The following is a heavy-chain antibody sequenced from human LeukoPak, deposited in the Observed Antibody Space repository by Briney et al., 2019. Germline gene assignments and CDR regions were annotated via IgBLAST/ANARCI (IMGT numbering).Heavy chain of an antibody. D-gene: IGHD5/OR15-5a*01. CDR3: ARCGLVYPFDY. J-gene: IGHJ4*02. CDR2: IYYSGST. V-gene: IGHV4-39*01. Sequence: PSETLSLTCTVSGGSIGSSSYYWGWIRQPPGKGLEWIGSIYYSGSTYYNPSLKSRVTISVDTSKNQFSLKLSSVAAADTAVYYCARCGLVYPFDYWGQGTLVTVSS. CDR1: GGSIGSSSYY.